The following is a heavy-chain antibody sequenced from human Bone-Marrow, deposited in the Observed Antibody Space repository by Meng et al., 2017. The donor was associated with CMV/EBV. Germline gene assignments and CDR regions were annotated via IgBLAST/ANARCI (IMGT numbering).Heavy chain of an antibody. CDR3: ANLGYGSGRRAY. J-gene: IGHJ4*02. V-gene: IGHV4-39*07. Sequence: GSLRLSCTVSGGSFSGSRYYWGWIRQPPGKGLEWIGSVYYSGSTYYNPSLKSRVTISVDTSKNQFSLKLSSVTAADTAVYYCANLGYGSGRRAYWGQGTLVTVSS. D-gene: IGHD3-10*01. CDR1: GGSFSGSRYY. CDR2: VYYSGST.